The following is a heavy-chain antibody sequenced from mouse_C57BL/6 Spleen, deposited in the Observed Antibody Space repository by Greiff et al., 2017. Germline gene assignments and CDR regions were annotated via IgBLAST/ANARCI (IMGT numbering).Heavy chain of an antibody. Sequence: VKLMESGPGLVQPSQCLSITCTVSGFSLTSYGVHWVRQSPGKGLEWLGVIWSGGSTDYNAAFISRLSISKDNSKSQVFFKMNSLQADDTAIYYCASLYYSNPYAMDYWGQGTSVTVSS. CDR1: GFSLTSYG. D-gene: IGHD2-5*01. CDR3: ASLYYSNPYAMDY. J-gene: IGHJ4*01. V-gene: IGHV2-2*01. CDR2: IWSGGST.